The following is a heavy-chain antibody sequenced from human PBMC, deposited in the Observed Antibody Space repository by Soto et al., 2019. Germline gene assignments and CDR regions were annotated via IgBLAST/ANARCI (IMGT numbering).Heavy chain of an antibody. CDR1: GFTFSSYA. CDR3: ARTGGDYGGNSDAFDI. J-gene: IGHJ3*02. V-gene: IGHV3-30-3*01. D-gene: IGHD4-17*01. CDR2: ISYDGSNK. Sequence: SGGSLRLSCAASGFTFSSYAMHWVRQAPGKGLEWVAVISYDGSNKYYADSVKGRFTISRDNSKNTLYLQMNSLRAEDTAVYYCARTGGDYGGNSDAFDIWGQGTMVTVSS.